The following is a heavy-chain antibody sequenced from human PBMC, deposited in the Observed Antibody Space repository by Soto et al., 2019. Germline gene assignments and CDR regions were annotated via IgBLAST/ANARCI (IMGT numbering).Heavy chain of an antibody. V-gene: IGHV1-69*01. CDR3: ASDKGEGYNPGFYFDY. CDR1: GGSFSSRG. D-gene: IGHD3-16*01. Sequence: QVQLVQSGPEVKKPGSSVKVSCKASGGSFSSRGFNWVRQAPGQGLEWMGGIIPVFPTANYAQKFQGRVTITADESTSPAYMEMSGLTSEDAAVYYCASDKGEGYNPGFYFDYWGQGTLVTVSS. CDR2: IIPVFPTA. J-gene: IGHJ4*02.